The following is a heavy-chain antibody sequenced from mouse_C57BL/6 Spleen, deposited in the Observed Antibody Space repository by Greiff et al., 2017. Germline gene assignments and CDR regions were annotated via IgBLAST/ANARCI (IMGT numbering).Heavy chain of an antibody. V-gene: IGHV3-1*01. CDR3: AREGDGYYFAY. D-gene: IGHD2-3*01. CDR1: GYSITSGYD. J-gene: IGHJ3*01. CDR2: ISYSGST. Sequence: EVKVVESGPGMVKPSQSLSLTCTVTGYSITSGYDWHWIRHFPGNKLEWMGYISYSGSTNYNPSLKSRISITHDTSKNQFFLKLYAVTTEDTATNYCAREGDGYYFAYWGQGTLVTVSA.